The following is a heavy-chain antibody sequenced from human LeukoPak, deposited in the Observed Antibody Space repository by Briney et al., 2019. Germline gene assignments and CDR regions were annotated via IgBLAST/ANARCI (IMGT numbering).Heavy chain of an antibody. CDR1: GFTFSSYA. CDR3: AKDYCSGGSCYFDY. Sequence: GGSLRLSCAASGFTFSSYAMHWGRQARGKGLEWVSVISYDGSNNYYADSVKGRFTISRDNSKNTLNLQMNSLRAEDTAVYYCAKDYCSGGSCYFDYWGQGTLVTVSS. D-gene: IGHD2-15*01. J-gene: IGHJ4*02. CDR2: ISYDGSNN. V-gene: IGHV3-30*04.